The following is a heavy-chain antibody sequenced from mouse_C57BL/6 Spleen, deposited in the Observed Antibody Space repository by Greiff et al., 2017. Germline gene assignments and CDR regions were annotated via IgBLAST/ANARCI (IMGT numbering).Heavy chain of an antibody. Sequence: EVKLQESGGGLVKPGGSLKLSCAASGFTFSSYAMSWVRQTPDKRLEWVATISDGGSYTYYPDNVKGRVTISRDNAKNTLYLQMCDLKSEDTTMYYCVRQLRLRWYYFDYWGQGTTLTVSS. CDR2: ISDGGSYT. V-gene: IGHV5-4*03. CDR3: VRQLRLRWYYFDY. J-gene: IGHJ2*01. CDR1: GFTFSSYA. D-gene: IGHD3-2*02.